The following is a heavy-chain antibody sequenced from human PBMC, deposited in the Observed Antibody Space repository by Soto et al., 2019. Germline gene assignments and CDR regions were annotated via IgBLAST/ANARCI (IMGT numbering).Heavy chain of an antibody. J-gene: IGHJ5*02. CDR3: AREVRATFDP. CDR2: IKQDGSEK. Sequence: PGGSLRLSCAASGFTFSTYWMSWVRQAPGKGPEWVASIKQDGSEKYYMDSVKGRFTTSKDNAKNSLYLQVNSLRVEDTAVYYCAREVRATFDPWGQGTLVTVSS. CDR1: GFTFSTYW. D-gene: IGHD1-26*01. V-gene: IGHV3-7*01.